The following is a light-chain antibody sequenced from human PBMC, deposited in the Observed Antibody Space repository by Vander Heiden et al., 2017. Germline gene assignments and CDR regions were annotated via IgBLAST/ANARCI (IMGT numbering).Light chain of an antibody. CDR2: DAS. Sequence: EIVLTQSPATLSLSPGERATHSCSASQSVSSYLSWYQQKPGQAPRLLIYDASNRATGIPARFSGSGSGTDFTLTISSLEPEDFAVYYCQQRSNWPIFTFGPGTKVEIK. J-gene: IGKJ3*01. V-gene: IGKV3-11*01. CDR3: QQRSNWPIFT. CDR1: QSVSSY.